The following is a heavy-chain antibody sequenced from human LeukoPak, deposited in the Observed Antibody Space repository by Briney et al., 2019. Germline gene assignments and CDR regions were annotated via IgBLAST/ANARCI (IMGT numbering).Heavy chain of an antibody. CDR3: SRYWPTIERTGGELFYY. Sequence: PGRTLRLSCTVSGFTFGDYTMSWFRQAPGKGLEWVGFIKTNAYGGTAEYAASVKGRFTIARDDSKSIAYLQMNSRKTEDTAVYSCSRYWPTIERTGGELFYYWGQGALVTVSS. CDR2: IKTNAYGGTA. D-gene: IGHD3-16*01. V-gene: IGHV3-49*03. J-gene: IGHJ4*02. CDR1: GFTFGDYT.